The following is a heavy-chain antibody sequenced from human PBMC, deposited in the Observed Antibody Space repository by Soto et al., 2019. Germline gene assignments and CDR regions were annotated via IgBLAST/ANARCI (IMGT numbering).Heavy chain of an antibody. J-gene: IGHJ4*02. CDR3: ARVGSSGWLYYFDY. CDR2: IYYSGST. CDR1: GGSISSYY. V-gene: IGHV4-59*01. D-gene: IGHD6-19*01. Sequence: QVQLQESGPGLVKPSETLSLTCTVSGGSISSYYWSWIRQPPGKGLEWIGYIYYSGSTNYNPSLTPRVTISVDTSKNQFSLKLSSVTAADTAVYYCARVGSSGWLYYFDYWGQGTLVTVSS.